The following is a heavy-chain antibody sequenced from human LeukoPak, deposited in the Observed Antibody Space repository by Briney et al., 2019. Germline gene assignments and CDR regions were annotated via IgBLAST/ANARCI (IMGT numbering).Heavy chain of an antibody. CDR1: GFTFSSYA. CDR2: IGTAGAT. CDR3: TRATAGFDY. V-gene: IGHV3-13*01. Sequence: GGSLRFSCAASGFTFSSYAMSWVRQAPGKGLEWVSGIGTAGATFYPGSVKGRFTISRENAKNSLYLQMNNLRAEDTAVYYCTRATAGFDYWGQGTLVTVSS. J-gene: IGHJ4*02.